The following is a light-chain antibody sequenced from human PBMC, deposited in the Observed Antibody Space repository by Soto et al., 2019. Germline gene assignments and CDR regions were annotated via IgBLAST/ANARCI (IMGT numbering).Light chain of an antibody. J-gene: IGKJ1*01. Sequence: EVVMTQSPATLSVSPGERATLSCRASATVATNLAWYQQKPGQAPRLLISGASTGAAGISDRFRGSGSGTEFTLTISSLRSEDSAIYYCQQYFEWPPMTFGQGTKVEI. CDR1: ATVATN. V-gene: IGKV3-15*01. CDR3: QQYFEWPPMT. CDR2: GAS.